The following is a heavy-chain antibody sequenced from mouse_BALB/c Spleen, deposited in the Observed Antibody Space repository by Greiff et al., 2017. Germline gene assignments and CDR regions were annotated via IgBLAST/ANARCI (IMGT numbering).Heavy chain of an antibody. J-gene: IGHJ4*01. CDR3: ARRFSTMSTTAPYAMDY. Sequence: QVQLQQPGAELVKPGASVKLSCKASGYTFTSYWMHWVKQRPGQGLEWIGEINPSNGRTNYNEKFKSKATLTVDKSSSTAYMQLSSLTSEDSAVYYCARRFSTMSTTAPYAMDYWGQGTSVTVSS. D-gene: IGHD2-4*01. CDR1: GYTFTSYW. V-gene: IGHV1S81*02. CDR2: INPSNGRT.